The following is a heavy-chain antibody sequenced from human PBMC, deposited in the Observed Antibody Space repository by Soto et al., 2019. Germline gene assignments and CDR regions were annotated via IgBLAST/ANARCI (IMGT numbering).Heavy chain of an antibody. CDR2: IYYSGST. Sequence: QVQLQESGPGLVKPSETLSLTCTVSGGSVSRDNYYWSWIRQPPGKGLEWIGYIYYSGSTNYNPSLKSRVTMSVDTSKNQFSLKLSSVTAADTAVYYCARANLLGYTYGTGIDYWGQGTLVTVSS. CDR1: GGSVSRDNYY. D-gene: IGHD5-18*01. CDR3: ARANLLGYTYGTGIDY. V-gene: IGHV4-61*01. J-gene: IGHJ4*02.